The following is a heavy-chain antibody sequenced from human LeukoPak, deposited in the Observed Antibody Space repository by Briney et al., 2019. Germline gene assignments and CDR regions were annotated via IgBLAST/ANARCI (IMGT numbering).Heavy chain of an antibody. V-gene: IGHV4-34*01. CDR1: VGSFSGYY. D-gene: IGHD6-6*01. CDR2: INHSGST. J-gene: IGHJ4*02. Sequence: SETLSLTCAVYVGSFSGYYWSWIRQPPGKGLEWIGEINHSGSTNYNPSLKSRVTISVDTSKNQFSLKLSSVTAADTAVYYCARRDSSSFFDYWGQGTLVTVSS. CDR3: ARRDSSSFFDY.